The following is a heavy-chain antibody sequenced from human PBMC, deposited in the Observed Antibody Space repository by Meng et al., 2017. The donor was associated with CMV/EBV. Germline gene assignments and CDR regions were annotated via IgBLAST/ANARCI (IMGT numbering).Heavy chain of an antibody. V-gene: IGHV1-69*05. D-gene: IGHD5-24*01. CDR2: IIPIFGTA. Sequence: SVKVSCKASGGTFSSYAISWVRQAPGQGLEWMGGIIPIFGTANYAQKFQGRVTITTDESTSTAYMELSSLRSEDTAVYYCASNGYTSGYYYYYYGMDVWGQGTTVTVSS. CDR1: GGTFSSYA. CDR3: ASNGYTSGYYYYYYGMDV. J-gene: IGHJ6*02.